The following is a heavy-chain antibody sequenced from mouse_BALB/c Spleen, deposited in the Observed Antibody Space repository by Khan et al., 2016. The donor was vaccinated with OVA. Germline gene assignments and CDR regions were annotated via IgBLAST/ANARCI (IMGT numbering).Heavy chain of an antibody. CDR1: GYTFTSYV. D-gene: IGHD1-1*01. CDR3: APGGTYYVSCAY. V-gene: IGHV1S136*01. Sequence: EVQLQQSGPELVKPGASVKMSCKAAGYTFTSYVMHWVKQKPGLGLEWIGYIYPFNDDTKYNEKFIGTATLTSDTSSSPAYMELSSLTSEDSAVYYCAPGGTYYVSCAYWGQGTRVTVSA. J-gene: IGHJ3*01. CDR2: IYPFNDDT.